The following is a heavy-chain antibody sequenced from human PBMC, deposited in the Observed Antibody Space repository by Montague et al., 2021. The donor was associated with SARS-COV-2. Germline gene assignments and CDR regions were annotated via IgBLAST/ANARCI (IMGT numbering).Heavy chain of an antibody. D-gene: IGHD3-10*01. CDR1: GASISSSD. CDR2: IYYSGTT. CDR3: AATEYFASGNYDF. V-gene: IGHV4-59*08. J-gene: IGHJ4*02. Sequence: SETLSLTCTVSGASISSSDWCWIRQSPGKGLEWIGYIYYSGTTTYNPALKSRVAITLETSKNQFSLQLNSVTAAATAAYYCAATEYFASGNYDFWGQGTRVTVSS.